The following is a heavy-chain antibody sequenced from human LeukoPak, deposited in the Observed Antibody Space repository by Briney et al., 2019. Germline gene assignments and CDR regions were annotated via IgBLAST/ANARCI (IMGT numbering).Heavy chain of an antibody. CDR2: IYSGGST. J-gene: IGHJ4*02. D-gene: IGHD6-19*01. CDR1: GFTFSSYG. Sequence: GGSLRLSCAASGFTFSSYGMHWVRQAPGKGLEWVSVIYSGGSTYYADSVKGRFTISRDNSKNTLYLQMNSLRAEDTAVYYCARENKAVAAHYFDYWGQGTLVTVSS. CDR3: ARENKAVAAHYFDY. V-gene: IGHV3-66*01.